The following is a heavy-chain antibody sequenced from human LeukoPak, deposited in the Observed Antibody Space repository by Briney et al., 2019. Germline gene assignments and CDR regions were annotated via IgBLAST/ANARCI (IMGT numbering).Heavy chain of an antibody. CDR1: GFTFSSYS. Sequence: GGSLRLSCAVSGFTFSSYSMNWVRQAPGKGLEWVSSISSSSSYIYYADSVKGRFTISRDNAKNSLYLQMNSLRAEDMALYYCAKDIGPGIAAAGDAFDIWGQGTMVTVSS. CDR2: ISSSSSYI. V-gene: IGHV3-21*04. J-gene: IGHJ3*02. D-gene: IGHD6-13*01. CDR3: AKDIGPGIAAAGDAFDI.